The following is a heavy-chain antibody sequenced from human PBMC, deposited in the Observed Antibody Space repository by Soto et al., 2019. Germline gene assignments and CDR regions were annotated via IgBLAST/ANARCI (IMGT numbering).Heavy chain of an antibody. Sequence: QVQLVQSGAEVKKPGSSVKVSCKASGGTFSSYTISWVRQAPGQGLEWMGRIIPILGIANYAQKFQGRVTITADKSTSTAYMALSSLRSEDTAVYYCARVYDISVLAWFDPWGQGTLVTVSS. CDR1: GGTFSSYT. CDR3: ARVYDISVLAWFDP. CDR2: IIPILGIA. J-gene: IGHJ5*02. V-gene: IGHV1-69*02. D-gene: IGHD3-9*01.